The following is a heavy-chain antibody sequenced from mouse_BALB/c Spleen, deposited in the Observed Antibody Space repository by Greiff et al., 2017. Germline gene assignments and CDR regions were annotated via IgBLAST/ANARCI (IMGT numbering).Heavy chain of an antibody. CDR3: AMLITTRGDAMDY. Sequence: QVQLQQSGAELVRPGVSVKISCKGSGYTFTDYAMHWVKQSHAKSLEWIGVISTYYGDASYNQKFKGKATMTVDKSSSTAYMELARLTSEDSAIYYCAMLITTRGDAMDYWGQGTSVTVSS. CDR1: GYTFTDYA. CDR2: ISTYYGDA. V-gene: IGHV1S137*01. D-gene: IGHD2-4*01. J-gene: IGHJ4*01.